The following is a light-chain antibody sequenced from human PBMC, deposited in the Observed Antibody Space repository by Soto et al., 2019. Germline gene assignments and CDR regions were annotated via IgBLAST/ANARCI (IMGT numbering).Light chain of an antibody. Sequence: EVGLTQSPATLSMSPGERAVLSCRASQRVSSGYSAWYQQRPGQAPRPLVYGASTSSPGVPDRFGGSGSGSDFTITNTRLEPQASSVYDGQQYGPSAAATFGVGNKVQI. CDR3: QQYGPSAAAT. J-gene: IGKJ4*01. CDR2: GAS. CDR1: QRVSSGY. V-gene: IGKV3-20*01.